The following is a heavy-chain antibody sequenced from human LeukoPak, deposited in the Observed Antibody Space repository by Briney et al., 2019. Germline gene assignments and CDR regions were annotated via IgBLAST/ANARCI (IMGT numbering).Heavy chain of an antibody. CDR3: AKTGDSSNHYAFDI. CDR1: GFTFSSYG. D-gene: IGHD4-11*01. J-gene: IGHJ3*02. CDR2: IRYDGSNK. V-gene: IGHV3-30*02. Sequence: PGGSLRLSCAASGFTFSSYGMHWVRQAPGKGLEWVAFIRYDGSNKYYADSVKGRFTISRDNSKNTLYLQMNSLRAEDTAVYYCAKTGDSSNHYAFDIWGQGTMVTVSS.